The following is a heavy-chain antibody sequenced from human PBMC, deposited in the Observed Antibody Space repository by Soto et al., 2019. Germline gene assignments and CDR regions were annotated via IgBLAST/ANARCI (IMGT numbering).Heavy chain of an antibody. CDR3: ARDISPHPYGDYVGFDY. J-gene: IGHJ4*02. Sequence: QVQLVQSGAEVKKPGASVKVSCKASGYTFTSYGISWVRQAPGQGLEWMGWISAYNGNTNYAQKLQGRVTMTTDTSTSTAYMELRSLRSDDTAVYYCARDISPHPYGDYVGFDYLGPGTLVTVSS. CDR1: GYTFTSYG. V-gene: IGHV1-18*01. CDR2: ISAYNGNT. D-gene: IGHD4-17*01.